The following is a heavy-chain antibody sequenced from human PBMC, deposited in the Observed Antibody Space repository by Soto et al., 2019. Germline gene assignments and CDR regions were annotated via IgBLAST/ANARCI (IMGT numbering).Heavy chain of an antibody. J-gene: IGHJ4*02. CDR1: GFTFDDYA. D-gene: IGHD3-10*01. V-gene: IGHV3-9*01. CDR3: AKGIWFGELLTLFDY. Sequence: DVQLVESGGGLVQPGRSLRLSCAASGFTFDDYAMHWVRQAPGKGLEWVSGISWNSGSIGYADSVKGRFTISRDNAKNSLYLQMNSLRAEDTGLYYCAKGIWFGELLTLFDYWGQGTLVTVSS. CDR2: ISWNSGSI.